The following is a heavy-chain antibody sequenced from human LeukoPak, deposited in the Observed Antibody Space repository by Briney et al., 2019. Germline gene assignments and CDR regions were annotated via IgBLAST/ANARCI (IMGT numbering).Heavy chain of an antibody. CDR2: IYSGGST. V-gene: IGHV3-66*01. CDR1: GFTVSSNY. D-gene: IGHD3-22*01. Sequence: GGSLRLSCAASGFTVSSNYMSWVRQAPGKGLEWVSVIYSGGSTYYADSVKGRFTISRDNSKNTLYLQMNSLRAEDTAVYYCARDSRMYYYDSSGYPTGYFDYWGQGTLVTVSS. J-gene: IGHJ4*02. CDR3: ARDSRMYYYDSSGYPTGYFDY.